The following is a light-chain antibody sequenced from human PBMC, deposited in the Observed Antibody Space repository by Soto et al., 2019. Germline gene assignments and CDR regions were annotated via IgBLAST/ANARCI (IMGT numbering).Light chain of an antibody. Sequence: EIVLSQSPGTLSLSPGERATLSCRASQSVRSSYLAWYQQKPGQAPRLLIYDASSRATGIPDRFSGSGSGTEFTLTISSLLSEDFAVYYCQQYNNWPPLTFGGGTKVEIK. J-gene: IGKJ4*01. CDR2: DAS. CDR1: QSVRSSY. V-gene: IGKV3-20*01. CDR3: QQYNNWPPLT.